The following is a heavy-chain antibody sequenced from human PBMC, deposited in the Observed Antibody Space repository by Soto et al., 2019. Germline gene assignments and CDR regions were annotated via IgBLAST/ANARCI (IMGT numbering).Heavy chain of an antibody. J-gene: IGHJ5*02. CDR1: GFSLSXXXXX. CDR2: IFSNDEK. V-gene: IGHV2-26*01. D-gene: IGHD6-13*01. CDR3: ASPYSXXWYWFDP. Sequence: QVTAKESGPVLVKPTETLTLTCTVSGFSLSXXXXXXXXXXXXXXXXLEWLAHIFSNDEKSYSTSLKSRLTXSXXXXXXXVXLXXXXXXXXXXXXXXCASPYSXXWYWFDPWGQGTLVTVSS.